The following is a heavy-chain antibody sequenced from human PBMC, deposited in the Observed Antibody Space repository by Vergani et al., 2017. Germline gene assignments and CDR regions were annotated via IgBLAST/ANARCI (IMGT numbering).Heavy chain of an antibody. D-gene: IGHD1-26*01. CDR3: ARGDSGSHVISSVIDY. V-gene: IGHV4-34*01. CDR1: GGSFSGYY. J-gene: IGHJ4*02. Sequence: QVQLQQWGAGLLKPSETLSLTCAVYGGSFSGYYWSWIRQPPGKGLEWIGEINQSGGTNYNPSLKSGVTISVDTSKNHFSLKRMSVTAADTAVYYCARGDSGSHVISSVIDYWGQGALVTVSS. CDR2: INQSGGT.